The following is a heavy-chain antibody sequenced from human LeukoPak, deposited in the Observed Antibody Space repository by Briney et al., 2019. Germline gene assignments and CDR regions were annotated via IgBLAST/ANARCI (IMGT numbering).Heavy chain of an antibody. J-gene: IGHJ3*02. CDR2: INHSGST. D-gene: IGHD6-19*01. CDR3: ARGRVAGPLDAFDI. V-gene: IGHV4-34*01. CDR1: GGSFSGYY. Sequence: SETLSLTCAVYGGSFSGYYWSWIRQPPGKGLEWIGEINHSGSTNYNPSLKSRVTISVDTSKNQFSLQLSSVTAADTAVYYCARGRVAGPLDAFDIWGQGTMVTVSS.